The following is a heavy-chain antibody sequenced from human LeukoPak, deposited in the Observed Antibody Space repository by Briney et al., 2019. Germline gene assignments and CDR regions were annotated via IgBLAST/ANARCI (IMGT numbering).Heavy chain of an antibody. CDR1: GYSFTSYW. CDR3: ASPPTRECSSISCPLSY. J-gene: IGHJ4*02. D-gene: IGHD2-2*01. CDR2: IYPGDSDT. Sequence: GESLKISCKGSGYSFTSYWIAWVRQMPGKGLEWMGIIYPGDSDTRYSPSFQGQATISVDKSVSAAYLQWSSLKASDTAMYYCASPPTRECSSISCPLSYWGQGTLVTVSS. V-gene: IGHV5-51*01.